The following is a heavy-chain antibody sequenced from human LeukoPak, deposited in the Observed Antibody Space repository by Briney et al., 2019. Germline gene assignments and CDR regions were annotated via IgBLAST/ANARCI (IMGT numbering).Heavy chain of an antibody. CDR2: IRYDGNSE. CDR1: GFTFSSNG. J-gene: IGHJ4*02. Sequence: QTGGSLRLSCAASGFTFSSNGMHWVRQAPGKGLEWVAFIRYDGNSEFYVDSVKGRFTISRDNSKNTLYLQMNSLRAEDTAVYYCAKGGDGYNYGSYFDYWGQATLVTVSS. CDR3: AKGGDGYNYGSYFDY. V-gene: IGHV3-30*02. D-gene: IGHD5-24*01.